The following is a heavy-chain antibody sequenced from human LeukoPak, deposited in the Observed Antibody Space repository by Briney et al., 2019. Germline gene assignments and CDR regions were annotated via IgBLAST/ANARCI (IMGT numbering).Heavy chain of an antibody. J-gene: IGHJ4*02. CDR1: GFTFSSYE. CDR2: IGSSGGTI. Sequence: GGSLRLSCAASGFTFSSYEMNWVRQAPGKGLEWISYIGSSGGTIYYADSVKGRFTISRDNAKKSLYLQMNSLRAEDTAVYYCAREGCSSTSCYDYWGQGTLVIVSS. V-gene: IGHV3-48*03. CDR3: AREGCSSTSCYDY. D-gene: IGHD2-2*01.